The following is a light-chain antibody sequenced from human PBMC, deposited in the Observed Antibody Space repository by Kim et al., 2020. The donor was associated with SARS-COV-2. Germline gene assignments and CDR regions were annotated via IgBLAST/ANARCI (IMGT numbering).Light chain of an antibody. V-gene: IGLV3-21*04. CDR1: NIGSKS. J-gene: IGLJ2*01. CDR3: QVWDSSSDHVV. Sequence: APGKTARITRGGNNIGSKSVHWYQQKPGQAPVLVIYYDSDRPSGIPERFSGSNSGNTATLTISRVEAGDEADYYCQVWDSSSDHVVFGGGTKLTVL. CDR2: YDS.